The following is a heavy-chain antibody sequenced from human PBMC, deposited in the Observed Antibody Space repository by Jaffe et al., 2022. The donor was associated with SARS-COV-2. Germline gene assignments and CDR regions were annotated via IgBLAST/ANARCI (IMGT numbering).Heavy chain of an antibody. J-gene: IGHJ6*03. CDR2: IRRKTDGGTA. V-gene: IGHV3-15*01. CDR1: GFSFSNAW. D-gene: IGHD2-15*01. CDR3: TTECPYCSATPAYYYYMDV. Sequence: EVQLVESGGDLVKPGGSLRLSCAASGFSFSNAWMSWVRQAPGKGLEWVGRIRRKTDGGTADYVTPVNGRFTMSRDDSKNTLYLQMNSLKTEDTAVYFCTTECPYCSATPAYYYYMDVWGEGTTVTVSS.